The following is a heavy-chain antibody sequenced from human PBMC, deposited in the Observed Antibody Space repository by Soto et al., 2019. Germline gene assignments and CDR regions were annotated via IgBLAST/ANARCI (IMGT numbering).Heavy chain of an antibody. CDR2: VSPYNANT. CDR1: GYTFTKYG. CDR3: AREGSSLDNWFDP. D-gene: IGHD6-13*01. Sequence: GASVKVSCKTSGYTFTKYGISWVRQAPGQGLEWIGWVSPYNANTNYAQKFQGRVTITADKSTSTAYMELSSLRSEDTAVYYCAREGSSLDNWFDPWGQGTLVTVSS. J-gene: IGHJ5*02. V-gene: IGHV1-18*04.